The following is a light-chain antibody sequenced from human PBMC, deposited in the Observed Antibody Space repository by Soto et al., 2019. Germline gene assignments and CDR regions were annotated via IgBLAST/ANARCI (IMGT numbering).Light chain of an antibody. CDR1: SSDVGGYNY. J-gene: IGLJ2*01. CDR2: DVS. CDR3: SSYTSSSTLVV. V-gene: IGLV2-14*01. Sequence: QSALTQPASVSGSPGQSITISCTGTSSDVGGYNYVSWYQQHPGKAPKLMIYDVSNRPSGVSNRFSGSKSGXTASXTISGLQAEDEADYYCSSYTSSSTLVVFGGGTKLTVL.